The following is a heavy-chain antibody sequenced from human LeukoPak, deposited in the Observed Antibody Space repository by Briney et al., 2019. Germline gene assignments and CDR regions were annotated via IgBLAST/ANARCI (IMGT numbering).Heavy chain of an antibody. CDR3: AGTTEAHSWRTRYYNYYMDV. V-gene: IGHV4-59*01. D-gene: IGHD6-13*01. CDR2: IYYSGST. J-gene: IGHJ6*03. CDR1: GGSISSYY. Sequence: SETLSLTCTVSGGSISSYYWSWIRQPPGKGLEWIGYIYYSGSTNYNPSLKSRVTISVDTSKNQFSLKLSSVTAADTAVYYCAGTTEAHSWRTRYYNYYMDVWGKGTTVTVSS.